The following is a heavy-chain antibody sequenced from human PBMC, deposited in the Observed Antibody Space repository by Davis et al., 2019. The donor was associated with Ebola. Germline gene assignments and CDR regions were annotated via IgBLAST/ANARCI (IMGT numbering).Heavy chain of an antibody. CDR3: ARGAGIALAEYNWFEP. D-gene: IGHD6-19*01. Sequence: GESLNISCKGSGYSFTSYWIGSVRQMPGKGLEWKGIIYPGDYDTRYSPSFLGQVTISADKSIRTAYLQWSSLKASDTPMYYCARGAGIALAEYNWFEPWGQGTLVTVSS. CDR1: GYSFTSYW. J-gene: IGHJ5*02. CDR2: IYPGDYDT. V-gene: IGHV5-51*01.